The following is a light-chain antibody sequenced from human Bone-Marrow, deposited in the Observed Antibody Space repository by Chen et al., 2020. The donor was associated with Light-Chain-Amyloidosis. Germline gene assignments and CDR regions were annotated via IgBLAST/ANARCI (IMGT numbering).Light chain of an antibody. Sequence: EIVLTQSPATRSLSPGERATLSCRASQSVSSYLAWYQQKPGQAPRLLIYDASNRATGIPARFSGSWSGTDFTLTISSLEPEDFAVYYCQQRSNWPLAFGGGTKVEIK. CDR2: DAS. V-gene: IGKV3-11*01. J-gene: IGKJ4*01. CDR3: QQRSNWPLA. CDR1: QSVSSY.